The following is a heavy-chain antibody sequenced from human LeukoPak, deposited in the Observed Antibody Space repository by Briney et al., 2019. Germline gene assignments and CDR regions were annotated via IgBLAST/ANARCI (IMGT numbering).Heavy chain of an antibody. CDR2: ISYDGSNK. V-gene: IGHV3-30*04. CDR3: ARFVTVAGAGF. CDR1: GFTFSSYA. Sequence: GGSLRLSCAASGFTFSSYAMHWVRRAPGKGLEWVAVISYDGSNKYYADSVKGRFTISRDDSKNTLYLQMNSLRAEDTAVYYCARFVTVAGAGFWGQGTLVTVSS. J-gene: IGHJ4*02. D-gene: IGHD6-19*01.